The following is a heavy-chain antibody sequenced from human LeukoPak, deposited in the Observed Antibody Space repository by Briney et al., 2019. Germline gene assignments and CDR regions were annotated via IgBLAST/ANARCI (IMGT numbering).Heavy chain of an antibody. J-gene: IGHJ4*02. CDR3: ARGTDDYKFDF. CDR1: GGSISSYY. CDR2: IYYSGGT. D-gene: IGHD5-24*01. V-gene: IGHV4-59*01. Sequence: SETLSLTCTVSGGSISSYYLNWLRQSPGKGLEWIGYIYYSGGTKYNPPRKSRVTISLDLSKSQFSLKLSSVCAADTAIYYCARGTDDYKFDFWGQGALVTVCS.